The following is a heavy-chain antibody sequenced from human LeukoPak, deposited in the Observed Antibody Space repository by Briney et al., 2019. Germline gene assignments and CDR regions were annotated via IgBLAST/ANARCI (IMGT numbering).Heavy chain of an antibody. CDR3: ARGVATNRYYFDY. D-gene: IGHD5-12*01. CDR1: GYTFTSYA. J-gene: IGHJ4*02. Sequence: ASVTVSCTASGYTFTSYAMHRVRQAPGQRLEWMGWTNAGNGNTKYSQKFQGRVTITRDTSASTAYMELSSLRSEDTAVYSCARGVATNRYYFDYWGQGTLVTVSS. CDR2: TNAGNGNT. V-gene: IGHV1-3*01.